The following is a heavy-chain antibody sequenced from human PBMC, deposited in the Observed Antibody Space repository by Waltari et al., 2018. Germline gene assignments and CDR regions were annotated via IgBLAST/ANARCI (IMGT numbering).Heavy chain of an antibody. J-gene: IGHJ4*02. CDR1: VFTFSNYA. Sequence: EVQPLESGGVLVTPGGPLSRSCAAFVFTFSNYAMSWVRQAPGKGLEWVSVIYVGGTTRYYADSVKGRFTISRDDSKNTVYLQMNSLRDEDTAVYYCAKGGWFDNWGQGTLVTVSS. CDR3: AKGGWFDN. D-gene: IGHD6-19*01. CDR2: IYVGGTTR. V-gene: IGHV3-23*03.